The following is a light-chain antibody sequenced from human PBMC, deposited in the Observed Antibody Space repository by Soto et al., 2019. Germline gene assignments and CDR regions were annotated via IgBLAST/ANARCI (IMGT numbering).Light chain of an antibody. Sequence: QSVLTQPPSASGTPGQTVTISCSGSSSNIGSNYVYWYQQLPGTAPKLLIYSNNQRPSGVPDRCSGSKSGTSASLAISGLRSEDEAVYYCAAWDDSLSVVVFGGGTKLTVL. CDR1: SSNIGSNY. CDR2: SNN. CDR3: AAWDDSLSVVV. J-gene: IGLJ2*01. V-gene: IGLV1-47*02.